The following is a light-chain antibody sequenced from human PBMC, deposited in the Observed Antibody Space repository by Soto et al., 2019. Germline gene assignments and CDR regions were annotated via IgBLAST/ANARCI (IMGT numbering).Light chain of an antibody. CDR1: QSVYTNY. Sequence: EIVLTQSPGTLSLSPGERATLSCRASQSVYTNYLAWYQQKPGQAPRLRIYGASRRATGIPDRFSGSGSGTDFTLTISRLEPEDVAVYYCQHYGSFRPVYTFGQGTKLEIK. J-gene: IGKJ2*01. V-gene: IGKV3-20*01. CDR2: GAS. CDR3: QHYGSFRPVYT.